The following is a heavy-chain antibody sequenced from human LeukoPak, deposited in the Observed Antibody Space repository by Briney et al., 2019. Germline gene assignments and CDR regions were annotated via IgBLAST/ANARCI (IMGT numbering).Heavy chain of an antibody. Sequence: GGSLRLSCAASGFTFSSYWMHWVRQAPGKGLVWVSRINSDGSSTSYADSVKGRFTISRDNAKNTLYLQMNSLRAEDTAVYYCARVLPPVSLLWFGELPDSWGQGTLVTVSS. J-gene: IGHJ5*02. V-gene: IGHV3-74*01. CDR3: ARVLPPVSLLWFGELPDS. D-gene: IGHD3-10*01. CDR1: GFTFSSYW. CDR2: INSDGSST.